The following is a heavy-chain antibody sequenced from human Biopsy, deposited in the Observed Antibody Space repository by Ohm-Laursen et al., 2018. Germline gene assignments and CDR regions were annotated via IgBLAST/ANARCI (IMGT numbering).Heavy chain of an antibody. Sequence: PGTLSLTCAVFGKTFSDYQWRWIRQPPGKGLEWIGQINQAGTTNYNPSLKSRVSISPEPSKHEFPLRLTSVTAADTAVYLCGNEVHGRDYWGLGAQVTVSS. V-gene: IGHV4-34*08. CDR1: GKTFSDYQ. J-gene: IGHJ4*02. CDR2: INQAGTT. CDR3: GNEVHGRDY. D-gene: IGHD2-15*01.